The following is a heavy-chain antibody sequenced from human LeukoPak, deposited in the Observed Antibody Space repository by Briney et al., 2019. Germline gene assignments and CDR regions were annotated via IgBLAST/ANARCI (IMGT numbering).Heavy chain of an antibody. Sequence: ASVKVSCKASGYTFSIYAMHWVRQAPGQRLEWMGWINAGNSNTKYSQNFQGRVTITRDTSASTVYMELSSLRSEDTAVYYCARSVVVAEGLDYGYWGQGTLVTVSS. J-gene: IGHJ4*02. CDR2: INAGNSNT. CDR1: GYTFSIYA. CDR3: ARSVVVAEGLDYGY. D-gene: IGHD2-15*01. V-gene: IGHV1-3*01.